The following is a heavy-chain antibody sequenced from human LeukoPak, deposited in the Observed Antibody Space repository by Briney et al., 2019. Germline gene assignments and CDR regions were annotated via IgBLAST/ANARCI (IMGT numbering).Heavy chain of an antibody. CDR3: AGVPGYMIEDYFAD. Sequence: SETLSFTCSGSGGPVSCFYWSWMRQPAGKGRVGIGRIYSSGSTHYNPSLKSRVTISVDSSKTQFPQKLRSMTAAATVVYYWAGVPGYMIEDYFADWDQGILVTASS. V-gene: IGHV4-4*07. J-gene: IGHJ4*02. CDR1: GGPVSCFY. CDR2: IYSSGST. D-gene: IGHD3-22*01.